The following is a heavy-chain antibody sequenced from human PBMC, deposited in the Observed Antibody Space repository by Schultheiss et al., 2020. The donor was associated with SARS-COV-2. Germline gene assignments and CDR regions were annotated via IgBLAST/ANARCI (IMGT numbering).Heavy chain of an antibody. CDR2: IYTSGST. CDR3: ARASSLGIDSSGYYSYWYFDL. D-gene: IGHD3-22*01. J-gene: IGHJ2*01. Sequence: SETLSLTCAVYGGSFSGYYWRWIRQPPGKGLEWIGRIYTSGSTNYNPSLKSRVTMSVDTSKNQFSLKLSSVTAADTAVYYCARASSLGIDSSGYYSYWYFDLWGRGTLVTVSS. V-gene: IGHV4-59*10. CDR1: GGSFSGYY.